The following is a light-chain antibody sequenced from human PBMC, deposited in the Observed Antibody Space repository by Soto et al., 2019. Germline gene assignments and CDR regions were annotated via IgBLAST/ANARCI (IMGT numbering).Light chain of an antibody. V-gene: IGKV4-1*01. CDR3: QQYYSSPQT. Sequence: DIVMTQSPDSLAVSLGERGTINCKSSQTVLYSSNNKNYLAWYQQKPGQPPRLLIYWASTRESGVPDRFSGSGSGTDFSLTISSLQAEDVAVYYCQQYYSSPQTFAQGTKVEIK. CDR2: WAS. CDR1: QTVLYSSNNKNY. J-gene: IGKJ1*01.